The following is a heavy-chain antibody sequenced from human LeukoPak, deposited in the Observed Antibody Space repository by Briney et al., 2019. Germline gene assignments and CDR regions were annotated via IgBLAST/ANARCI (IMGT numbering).Heavy chain of an antibody. D-gene: IGHD1-26*01. J-gene: IGHJ4*02. V-gene: IGHV4-30-4*01. CDR1: GGSISSGDYY. CDR3: ARVAGATHFDY. Sequence: SQTLSLTCTVSGGSISSGDYYWSWVRQPPGKGLEWIGYIYYSGSTYYNPSLKSRVTISVDTSKNQFSLKLSSVTAADTAVYYCARVAGATHFDYWGQGTLVTVSS. CDR2: IYYSGST.